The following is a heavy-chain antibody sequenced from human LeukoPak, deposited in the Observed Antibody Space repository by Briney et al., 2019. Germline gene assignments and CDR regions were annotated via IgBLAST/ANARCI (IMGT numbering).Heavy chain of an antibody. D-gene: IGHD5-24*01. CDR2: INPNSGGT. Sequence: ASVKVSCKASGYTFTGYYMHWVRQAPGQGLEWMGWINPNSGGTNYAQKFQGRVTMTRDTSISTAYMELSRLRSDDTALYYCARHYRGRWQQLFDYWGQGTLVTVSS. J-gene: IGHJ4*02. V-gene: IGHV1-2*02. CDR3: ARHYRGRWQQLFDY. CDR1: GYTFTGYY.